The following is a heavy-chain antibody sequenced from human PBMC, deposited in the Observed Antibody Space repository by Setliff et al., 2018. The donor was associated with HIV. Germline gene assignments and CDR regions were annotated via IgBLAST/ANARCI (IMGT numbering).Heavy chain of an antibody. Sequence: NPGGSLRLSCVSSTFSLGSYSMNWVRQAPGKGLEWVSSISSSGSYIFYADSLQGRFTISRDNVGNSVFLQMNNLRLDDTAIYYCATNFSTFDYWGQGVLVTVSS. CDR2: ISSSGSYI. CDR1: TFSLGSYS. V-gene: IGHV3-21*01. CDR3: ATNFSTFDY. D-gene: IGHD7-27*01. J-gene: IGHJ4*02.